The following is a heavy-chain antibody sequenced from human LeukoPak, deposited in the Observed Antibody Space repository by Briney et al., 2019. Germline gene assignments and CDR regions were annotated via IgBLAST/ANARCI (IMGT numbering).Heavy chain of an antibody. CDR2: IGGSGGST. D-gene: IGHD2-2*01. CDR1: GFTFSSYA. Sequence: GGSLRLSCAASGFTFSSYAMSWVRQALGKGLEWVSAIGGSGGSTYYADSVKGRFTISRDNSKNTLYLQMNSLRAEDTAVYYCAILGIVVPAGGYYGMDVWGKGTTVTVSS. CDR3: AILGIVVPAGGYYGMDV. J-gene: IGHJ6*04. V-gene: IGHV3-23*01.